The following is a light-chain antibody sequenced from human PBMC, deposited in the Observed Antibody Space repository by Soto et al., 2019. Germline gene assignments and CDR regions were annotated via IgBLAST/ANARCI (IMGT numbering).Light chain of an antibody. CDR1: QSVSSY. CDR2: DVS. CDR3: QQRSLGT. Sequence: IVLTQSPATLSLSPGERATLSCRVSQSVSSYLAWYQQKPGQAPRLLIYDVSNRATGIPARFSGSGSGTDFTLTISGLEPEDIAVYYCQQRSLGTFGPGTKVDIK. V-gene: IGKV3-11*01. J-gene: IGKJ3*01.